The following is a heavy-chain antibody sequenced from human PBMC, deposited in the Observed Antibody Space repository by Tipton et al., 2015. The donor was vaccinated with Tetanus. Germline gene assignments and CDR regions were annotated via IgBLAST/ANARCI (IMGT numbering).Heavy chain of an antibody. J-gene: IGHJ4*02. CDR3: ARRNYPYYFDY. Sequence: TLSFTCTVSGGSISTTDSYWGWIRQPPGKGLEWIALICGGNTYYDPSLKSRVGISLATSKNQFSLKLTSVTAADTAIYYCARRNYPYYFDYWGQGILVTVSS. V-gene: IGHV4-39*01. CDR1: GGSISTTDSY. D-gene: IGHD5-24*01. CDR2: ICGGNT.